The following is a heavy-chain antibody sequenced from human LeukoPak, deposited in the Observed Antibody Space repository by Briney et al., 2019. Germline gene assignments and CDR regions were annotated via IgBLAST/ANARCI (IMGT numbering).Heavy chain of an antibody. D-gene: IGHD4-17*01. J-gene: IGHJ4*02. CDR2: ISAYNGNT. V-gene: IGHV1-18*01. CDR3: ARGGYGDYVGYYFDY. Sequence: APVKVSCKASGYTFTSYGISWVRQAPGQGLEWMGWISAYNGNTNYAQKLQGRVTMPTDTSTSTAYMELRSLRSDDTAVYYCARGGYGDYVGYYFDYWGQGTLVTVSS. CDR1: GYTFTSYG.